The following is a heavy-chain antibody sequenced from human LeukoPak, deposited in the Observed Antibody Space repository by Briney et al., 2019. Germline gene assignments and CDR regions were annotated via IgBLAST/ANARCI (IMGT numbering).Heavy chain of an antibody. V-gene: IGHV4-39*01. J-gene: IGHJ4*02. CDR3: ARHGAGVHGPVDY. CDR2: IYYSGST. D-gene: IGHD6-19*01. Sequence: SETLSLTCTVSGGSISSSSYYWGWIRQPPGKGLEWIGSIYYSGSTYYNPFLKSRVTISVDTSKNQFYLNLNSVTAADTAVYYCARHGAGVHGPVDYWGQGALVTVSS. CDR1: GGSISSSSYY.